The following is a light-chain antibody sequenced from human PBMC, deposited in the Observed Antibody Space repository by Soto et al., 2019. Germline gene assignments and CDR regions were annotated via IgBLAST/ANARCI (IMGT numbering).Light chain of an antibody. J-gene: IGKJ1*01. CDR1: QTVSSNF. V-gene: IGKV3-20*01. CDR2: DAS. CDR3: QFYGDPSKT. Sequence: EIVLTQSPGTLSLSPGERGTLSCSASQTVSSNFLAWYQQKPGQAPRLLIFDASTRATGIPDRFTGSGSGTDFTLTFSRLEPEDFAVYYCQFYGDPSKTFGQGTKVEIK.